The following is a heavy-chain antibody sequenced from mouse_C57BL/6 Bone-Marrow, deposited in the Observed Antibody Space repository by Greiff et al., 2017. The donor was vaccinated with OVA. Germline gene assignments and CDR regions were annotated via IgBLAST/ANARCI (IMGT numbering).Heavy chain of an antibody. V-gene: IGHV1-81*01. CDR2: IYPRSGNT. Sequence: VQLVESGAELARPGASVKLSCKASGYTFTSYGISWVKQRTGQGLEWIGEIYPRSGNTYYNEKFKGKATLTADKSSSTAYMELRSLTSEDSAVYFCASDYPYYYGSSYYYAMDYWGQGTSVTVSS. D-gene: IGHD1-1*01. CDR3: ASDYPYYYGSSYYYAMDY. J-gene: IGHJ4*01. CDR1: GYTFTSYG.